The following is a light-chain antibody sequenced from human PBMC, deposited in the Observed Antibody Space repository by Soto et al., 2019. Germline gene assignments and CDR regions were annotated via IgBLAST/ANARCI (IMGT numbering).Light chain of an antibody. J-gene: IGKJ4*01. V-gene: IGKV3-15*01. CDR3: KQYPARPPVN. CDR1: QSVSIN. Sequence: CGAAGESRTLWCPYSQSVSINLAWYQQKPGQAPRLLIYGASTRATGFPARFSGSGSGTDFTLTINSLQSPDSAVYYCKQYPARPPVNFGGGTKVDIK. CDR2: GAS.